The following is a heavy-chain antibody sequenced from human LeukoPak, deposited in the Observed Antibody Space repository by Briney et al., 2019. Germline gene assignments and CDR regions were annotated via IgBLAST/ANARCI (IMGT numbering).Heavy chain of an antibody. J-gene: IGHJ4*02. CDR2: INPNSGGT. Sequence: ASVEVSCKASGYTFTGYYMHWVRQAPGQGLEWMGWINPNSGGTNYAQKFQGRVTMTRDTSISTAYMELSRLRSDDTAVYYCARDLDTAMVRDYWGQGTLVTVSS. D-gene: IGHD5-18*01. V-gene: IGHV1-2*02. CDR3: ARDLDTAMVRDY. CDR1: GYTFTGYY.